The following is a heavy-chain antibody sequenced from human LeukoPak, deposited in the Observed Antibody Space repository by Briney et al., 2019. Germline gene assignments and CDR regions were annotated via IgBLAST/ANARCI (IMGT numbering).Heavy chain of an antibody. Sequence: SETLSLTCTVSGGSMNSYYWSWIRQPPGKELEWIGYIYYSGSTSYNPSLKSRVTISVDTSKNQFSLKLSSVTSADTAMYYCATDLAIHEGGWFDPWGQGTLVTVSS. D-gene: IGHD5-18*01. CDR2: IYYSGST. CDR3: ATDLAIHEGGWFDP. CDR1: GGSMNSYY. V-gene: IGHV4-59*01. J-gene: IGHJ5*02.